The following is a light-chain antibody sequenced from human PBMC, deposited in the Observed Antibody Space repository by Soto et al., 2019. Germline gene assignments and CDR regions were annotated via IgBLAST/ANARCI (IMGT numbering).Light chain of an antibody. CDR1: QTIGTY. Sequence: IEVTQSPSSLAASLGDRVTITCRASQTIGTYVNWYRQKSGAAPELLIYDASTLQSGVPSRFRGGASGTDFTLTISSLQLDDFATYYCQQSYSTTRTFGQGTKVEIK. V-gene: IGKV1-39*01. CDR3: QQSYSTTRT. J-gene: IGKJ1*01. CDR2: DAS.